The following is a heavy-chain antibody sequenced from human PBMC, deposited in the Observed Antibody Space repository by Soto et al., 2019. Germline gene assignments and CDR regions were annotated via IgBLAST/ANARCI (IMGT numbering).Heavy chain of an antibody. Sequence: SETLSLTCAVSSGSISSAHWWSWVRQPPGKGLEWIADIYHTGSTNHNQSLKSRVTISVDKSNNQFSLKLNSVTAADTAVYYCARGLSFADFVPVYFDYWGQGILVTVSS. J-gene: IGHJ4*02. V-gene: IGHV4-4*02. D-gene: IGHD2-21*02. CDR3: ARGLSFADFVPVYFDY. CDR1: SGSISSAHW. CDR2: IYHTGST.